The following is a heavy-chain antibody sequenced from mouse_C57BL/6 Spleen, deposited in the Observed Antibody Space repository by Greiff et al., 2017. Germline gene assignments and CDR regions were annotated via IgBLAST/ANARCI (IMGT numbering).Heavy chain of an antibody. D-gene: IGHD1-1*01. J-gene: IGHJ1*03. V-gene: IGHV3-5*01. Sequence: EVQLQESGPGLVKPSQTVFLTCTVTGISITTGNYRWSWIRQFPGNKLEWIGYIYYSGTITYNPSLTSRTTITRDTPTNQFFLEMNSLTAEDTATYYCARAGSSLWYFDVWGTGTTVTVSS. CDR1: GISITTGNYR. CDR3: ARAGSSLWYFDV. CDR2: IYYSGTI.